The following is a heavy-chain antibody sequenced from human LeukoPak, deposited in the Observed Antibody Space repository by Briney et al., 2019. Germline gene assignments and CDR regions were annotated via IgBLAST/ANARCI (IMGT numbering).Heavy chain of an antibody. V-gene: IGHV4-59*01. CDR1: GGSISSYY. Sequence: RASETLSLTCTVSGGSISSYYWSWIRQPPGKGLEWIGNIYDSGSTNYNPSLKSRVTISVDTSKNQFSLKLSSVSAADTAVYYCAIFPHTYSSVGWLVNYWGQGTLVTVSS. CDR3: AIFPHTYSSVGWLVNY. CDR2: IYDSGST. J-gene: IGHJ4*02. D-gene: IGHD6-19*01.